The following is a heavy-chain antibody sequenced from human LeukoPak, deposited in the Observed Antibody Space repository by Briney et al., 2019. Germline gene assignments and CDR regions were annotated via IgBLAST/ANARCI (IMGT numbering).Heavy chain of an antibody. D-gene: IGHD4-11*01. J-gene: IGHJ6*02. Sequence: ASVKVSCKASGYTLDSYVVSWLRQAPGQGLEWMGWISAYDSDTNSAQNLQGRVTLTTDTSTNTAYMELRSLRSDDTAVYYCVRDDYSFSSERYYNYGMDVWGQGTTVTVSS. CDR3: VRDDYSFSSERYYNYGMDV. V-gene: IGHV1-18*01. CDR2: ISAYDSDT. CDR1: GYTLDSYV.